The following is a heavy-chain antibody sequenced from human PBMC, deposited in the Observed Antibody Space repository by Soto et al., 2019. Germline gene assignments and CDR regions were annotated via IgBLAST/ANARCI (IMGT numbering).Heavy chain of an antibody. CDR2: ISSSGSTI. Sequence: EVQLVESGGGLVQPGGSLRLSCAASGFTFSSYEMNWVRQAPGKGLEWVSYISSSGSTIYYADSVKGRFTISRDNAKNSLYLQMNSLRAEDTAVYYCARGTVTDKPIDYWGQGILVTVSS. V-gene: IGHV3-48*03. CDR3: ARGTVTDKPIDY. CDR1: GFTFSSYE. J-gene: IGHJ4*02. D-gene: IGHD4-17*01.